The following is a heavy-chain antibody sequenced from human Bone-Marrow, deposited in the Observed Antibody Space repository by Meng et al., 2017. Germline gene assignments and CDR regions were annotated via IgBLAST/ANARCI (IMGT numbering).Heavy chain of an antibody. CDR2: INAGNGNT. V-gene: IGHV1-3*01. CDR1: GYTFTSYA. CDR3: ARGSGEQWLVNDAFDI. D-gene: IGHD6-19*01. J-gene: IGHJ3*02. Sequence: ASVKVSCKASGYTFTSYAMHWVRQAPGQRLEWMGWINAGNGNTKYSQKFQGRVTITRDTSASTAYMELSSLRSEDKDVYYCARGSGEQWLVNDAFDIWGQGTMVTVSS.